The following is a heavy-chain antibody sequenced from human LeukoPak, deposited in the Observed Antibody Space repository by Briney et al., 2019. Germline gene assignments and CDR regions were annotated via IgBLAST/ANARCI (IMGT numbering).Heavy chain of an antibody. J-gene: IGHJ4*02. CDR3: ARVMYDSSTLDY. CDR2: IYYSGST. D-gene: IGHD3-22*01. CDR1: GGSISSYY. Sequence: SETLSLTCNVSGGSISSYYWSWIRQPAGQGLEWIGYIYYSGSTNYNPSLKSRVTISVDTSKNQFSLKLSSVTAADTAVYYCARVMYDSSTLDYWGQGTLVTVSS. V-gene: IGHV4-59*01.